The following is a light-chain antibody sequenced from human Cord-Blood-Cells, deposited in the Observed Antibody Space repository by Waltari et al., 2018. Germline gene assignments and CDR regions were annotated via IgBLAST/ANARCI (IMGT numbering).Light chain of an antibody. CDR1: QRISSY. V-gene: IGKV1-39*01. J-gene: IGKJ1*01. CDR3: QQSYRTPWT. CDR2: AAS. Sequence: IQMTQPPSSLPAPVGGRVTITCQASQRISSYLNWYQQKPGKAPKLLIYAASSLQSGVPSRFSGSGSGTDFTLTISSLQPEDFATYYCQQSYRTPWTFGQGTKVEIK.